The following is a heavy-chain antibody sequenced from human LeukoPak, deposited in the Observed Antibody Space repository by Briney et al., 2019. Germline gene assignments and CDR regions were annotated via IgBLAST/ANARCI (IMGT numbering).Heavy chain of an antibody. D-gene: IGHD3/OR15-3a*01. CDR1: GFTFTNYA. CDR3: AKDWTGAYGSYLY. V-gene: IGHV3-23*01. Sequence: PGGSLRLSCAASGFTFTNYAMNWVRQAPGKGLEWVSAISSAGANTYYADSIKGRFTISRDNSKNTVHLQMNSLRAEDTAVYYCAKDWTGAYGSYLYWGQGTLVTVSS. J-gene: IGHJ4*02. CDR2: ISSAGANT.